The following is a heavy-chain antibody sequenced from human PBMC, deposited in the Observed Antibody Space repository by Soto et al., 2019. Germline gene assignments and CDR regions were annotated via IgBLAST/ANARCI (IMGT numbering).Heavy chain of an antibody. J-gene: IGHJ4*02. D-gene: IGHD1-26*01. CDR3: ARGVGASYYFDY. CDR1: GYTFTSKG. CDR2: ISAYNGNT. V-gene: IGHV1-18*01. Sequence: ASVEVCCKASGYTFTSKGIRWVRQAPEQGLEWMGWISAYNGNTNYAQKLQGRVTMTTDTSTSTAYMELRSLRSDDTAVYYCARGVGASYYFDYWGQGTLVTVSS.